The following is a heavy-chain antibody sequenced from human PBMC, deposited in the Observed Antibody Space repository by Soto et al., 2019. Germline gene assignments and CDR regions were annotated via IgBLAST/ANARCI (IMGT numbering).Heavy chain of an antibody. V-gene: IGHV4-34*01. Sequence: ASETLSLTCAVYGGSFSGYYWSWIRQPPGKGLEWIGEINHSGSTNYNPSLKSRVTISVDTSKNQFSLKLSSVTAADTAVYYCARWSGYSYGYAYYYYGMDVWGQETTVTVSS. CDR1: GGSFSGYY. J-gene: IGHJ6*02. CDR2: INHSGST. D-gene: IGHD5-18*01. CDR3: ARWSGYSYGYAYYYYGMDV.